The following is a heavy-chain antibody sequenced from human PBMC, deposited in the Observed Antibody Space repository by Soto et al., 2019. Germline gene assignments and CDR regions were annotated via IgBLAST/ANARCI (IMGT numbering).Heavy chain of an antibody. V-gene: IGHV3-66*01. J-gene: IGHJ6*03. CDR3: ARDIHRYGAGKGMGYYYYYMDV. CDR2: IYSGGST. D-gene: IGHD4-17*01. CDR1: GFTVSSNY. Sequence: EVQLVESGGGLVQPGGSLRLSCAASGFTVSSNYMSWVRQAPGKGLEWVSVIYSGGSTYYADSVKGRFTISRDNSKNTLYLQMNSMRAEDTAVYYCARDIHRYGAGKGMGYYYYYMDVWGKGTTVTVSS.